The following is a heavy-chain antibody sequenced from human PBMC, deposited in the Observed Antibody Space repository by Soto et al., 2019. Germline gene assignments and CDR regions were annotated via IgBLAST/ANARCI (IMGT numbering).Heavy chain of an antibody. V-gene: IGHV3-23*01. CDR1: GCSFNSYA. CDR2: ISGNGGTT. J-gene: IGHJ4*02. CDR3: AKGKANTMFGVDTLFDY. Sequence: PWGSLRLSCVASGCSFNSYAMTWVRQAPGKGLEWVATISGNGGTTHYAYAVKGRLTISRDNSKNTVFMQMTPLRGADTALYYCAKGKANTMFGVDTLFDYWGQGTLVTVSS. D-gene: IGHD3-3*01.